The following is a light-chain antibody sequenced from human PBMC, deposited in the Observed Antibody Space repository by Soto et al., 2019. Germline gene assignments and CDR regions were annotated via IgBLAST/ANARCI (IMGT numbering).Light chain of an antibody. V-gene: IGLV1-47*01. Sequence: QSVLTQPPSASGTPGQRVTISCSGSSSNIGRNYVYWYQKVPGTAPKLLVYRNDQRPYGVPDRFSGSKSGTSASLAISRLRSEDEAEYFCSTWDKSLSAGVFGGGTKLTVL. J-gene: IGLJ3*02. CDR1: SSNIGRNY. CDR2: RND. CDR3: STWDKSLSAGV.